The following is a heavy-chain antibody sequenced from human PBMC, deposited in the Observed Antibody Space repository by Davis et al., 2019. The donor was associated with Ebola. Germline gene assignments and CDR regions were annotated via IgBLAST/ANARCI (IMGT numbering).Heavy chain of an antibody. Sequence: PGGSLRLSCAASGFTFSSYSMNWVRQAPGKGLEWVSSISSGSNYIYYADSLKGRFTISRDNAKNSLYLQMNSLRAEDTAVYYCARDRGACSGNSCPFWFDPWGLGTLVTVSS. J-gene: IGHJ5*02. D-gene: IGHD2-15*01. V-gene: IGHV3-21*01. CDR3: ARDRGACSGNSCPFWFDP. CDR1: GFTFSSYS. CDR2: ISSGSNYI.